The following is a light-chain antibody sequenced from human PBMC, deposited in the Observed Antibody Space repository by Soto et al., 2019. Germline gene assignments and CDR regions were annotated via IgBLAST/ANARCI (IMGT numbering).Light chain of an antibody. Sequence: QAVVTQEPSLTVSPGGTVTLTCASSTGAVTSDYYPNWFQQKPGQAPRALICCTNNRHSWTPARFSGSLLGGEAALTLSGAQPEDEADYYCLLFCGGVWVFGGGTKLTVL. V-gene: IGLV7-43*01. J-gene: IGLJ3*02. CDR2: CTN. CDR3: LLFCGGVWV. CDR1: TGAVTSDYY.